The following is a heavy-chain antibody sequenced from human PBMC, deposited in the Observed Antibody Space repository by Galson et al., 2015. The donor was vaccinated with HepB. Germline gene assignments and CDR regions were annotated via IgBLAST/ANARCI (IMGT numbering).Heavy chain of an antibody. Sequence: SLRLSCAASGFTFSTYWMHWVRQAPGEGLVWVSRINSDGSTTNYADPVKGRFTISRDNAKNTLYLQMNSLRAEDTAVYYCAKIGGSSGDYFSSDYWGQGTLVTVSS. D-gene: IGHD4-17*01. J-gene: IGHJ4*02. CDR1: GFTFSTYW. CDR2: INSDGSTT. CDR3: AKIGGSSGDYFSSDY. V-gene: IGHV3-74*01.